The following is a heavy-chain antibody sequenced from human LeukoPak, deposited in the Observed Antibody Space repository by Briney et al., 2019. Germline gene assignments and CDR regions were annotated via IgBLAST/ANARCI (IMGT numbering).Heavy chain of an antibody. J-gene: IGHJ4*02. Sequence: RKSGPTLVNPTQPLTLTRTSSRFALSTSGMCVSWIRQPPGKALEWLARIDWDDEEYYSTSRKTRLTISKDTSKNQVVLTMTNMDLRDTATYHCARIRVTGSCRVYSDYWGQGTLVTVSS. CDR1: RFALSTSGMC. CDR3: ARIRVTGSCRVYSDY. D-gene: IGHD1-26*01. V-gene: IGHV2-70*11. CDR2: IDWDDEE.